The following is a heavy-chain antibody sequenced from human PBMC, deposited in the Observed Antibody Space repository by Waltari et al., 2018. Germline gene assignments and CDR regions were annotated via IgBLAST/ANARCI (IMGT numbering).Heavy chain of an antibody. CDR3: ASSLYRGAIGWFDP. Sequence: QVQLVQSGAEVKKPGASVKVSCTASGYTFTSYYMHCVRQAPGQGLEWMGIINPSGGSTSYAQKFQGRVTMTRDTSTSTVYMELSSLISEDTAVYYCASSLYRGAIGWFDPWGQGTLVTVSS. CDR1: GYTFTSYY. V-gene: IGHV1-46*01. CDR2: INPSGGST. D-gene: IGHD3-10*01. J-gene: IGHJ5*02.